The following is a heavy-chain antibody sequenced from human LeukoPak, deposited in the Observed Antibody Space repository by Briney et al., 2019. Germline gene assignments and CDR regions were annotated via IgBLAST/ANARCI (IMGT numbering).Heavy chain of an antibody. D-gene: IGHD3-10*01. CDR2: IYYSGST. J-gene: IGHJ5*02. V-gene: IGHV4-59*01. CDR1: GGSISSYY. CDR3: ARARLRPGLWFGDGNWFDP. Sequence: PSETLSLTCTVSGGSISSYYWSWIRQPPGKGLEWIGYIYYSGSTNYNPSLKSRVAISVDTSKNQFPLKLSSVTAADTAVYYCARARLRPGLWFGDGNWFDPWGQGTLVTVSS.